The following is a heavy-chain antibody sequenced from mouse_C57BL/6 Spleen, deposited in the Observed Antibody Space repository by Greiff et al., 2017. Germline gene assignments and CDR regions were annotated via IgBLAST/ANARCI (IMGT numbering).Heavy chain of an antibody. J-gene: IGHJ4*01. CDR2: IYPGDGDT. V-gene: IGHV1-80*01. CDR3: ASRVGGSSPYYAMDY. CDR1: GYAFSSYW. Sequence: VQLQQSGAELVKPGASVKISCKASGYAFSSYWMNWVKQRPGKGLEWIGQIYPGDGDTNYNGKFKGKATLTADKSSSTAYMQLSSLTSEDSAVYVCASRVGGSSPYYAMDYWGQGTSVTVSS. D-gene: IGHD1-1*01.